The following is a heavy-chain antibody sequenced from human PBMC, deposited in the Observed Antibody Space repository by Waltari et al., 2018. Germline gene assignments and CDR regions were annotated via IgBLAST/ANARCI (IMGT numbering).Heavy chain of an antibody. CDR3: ARVAAAGLDY. D-gene: IGHD6-13*01. Sequence: QVQLQESGPGLVKPSETLSLTCTVPGGSISSYYWSWIRQPPGKGLEWNGYIYYSGSTNYNPSLKSRVTISVDTSKNQFSLKLSSVTAADTAVYYCARVAAAGLDYWGQGTLVTVSS. CDR1: GGSISSYY. J-gene: IGHJ4*02. V-gene: IGHV4-59*01. CDR2: IYYSGST.